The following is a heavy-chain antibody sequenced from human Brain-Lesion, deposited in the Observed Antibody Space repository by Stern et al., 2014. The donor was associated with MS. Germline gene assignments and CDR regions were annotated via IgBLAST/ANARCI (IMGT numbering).Heavy chain of an antibody. D-gene: IGHD3-10*01. V-gene: IGHV5-51*01. J-gene: IGHJ4*02. CDR2: IYPGDSIT. CDR3: ARRGPESGGIDY. Sequence: EVQLVESGAEVKKPGESLKISCKGSGYSFTSYWIGWVRQMPGKGLEWMGIIYPGDSITRSTPPFQGQVPISADKSIRPAYLQWSSLKASDSAMYYCARRGPESGGIDYWGQGTLVTVSS. CDR1: GYSFTSYW.